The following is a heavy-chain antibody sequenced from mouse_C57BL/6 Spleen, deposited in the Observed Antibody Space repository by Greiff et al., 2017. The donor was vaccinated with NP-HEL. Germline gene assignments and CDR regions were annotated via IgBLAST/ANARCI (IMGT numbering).Heavy chain of an antibody. J-gene: IGHJ3*01. Sequence: LVESGAELVRPGASVTLSCKASGYTFTDYEMHWVKQTPVHGLEWIGAIDPETGGTAYNQKFKGKAILTADKSSSTAYMELRSLTSEDSAVYYCTRTPFTTGAWFAYWGQGTLVTVSA. D-gene: IGHD1-1*01. CDR3: TRTPFTTGAWFAY. CDR1: GYTFTDYE. V-gene: IGHV1-15*01. CDR2: IDPETGGT.